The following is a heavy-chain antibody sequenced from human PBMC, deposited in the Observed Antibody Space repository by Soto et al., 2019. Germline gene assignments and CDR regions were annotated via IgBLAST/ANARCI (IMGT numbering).Heavy chain of an antibody. V-gene: IGHV4-31*03. D-gene: IGHD5-12*01. CDR1: GGSISSGGYY. CDR2: IYYSGST. Sequence: PSETLSLTCTVSGGSISSGGYYWSWIRQHPGKGLEWIGYIYYSGSTYYNPSLKSRVTISVDTSKNQFSLKLSSVTAADTAVYYCARWLQYDNWFDPWGQGTLVTVSS. CDR3: ARWLQYDNWFDP. J-gene: IGHJ5*02.